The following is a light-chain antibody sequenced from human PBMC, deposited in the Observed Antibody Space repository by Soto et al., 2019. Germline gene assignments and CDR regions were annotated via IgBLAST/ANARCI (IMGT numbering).Light chain of an antibody. Sequence: EIVLTQGPGALVLSPGARATISGRASHSDNNAYLVWYQVKPGQAPRRLIYSASSRATGIPDRFSGRGSGTDFTLKISSVEPEDFAVYYCLQRSHWPRTFGQGTKVDIK. CDR1: HSDNNAY. V-gene: IGKV3D-20*02. CDR2: SAS. J-gene: IGKJ1*01. CDR3: LQRSHWPRT.